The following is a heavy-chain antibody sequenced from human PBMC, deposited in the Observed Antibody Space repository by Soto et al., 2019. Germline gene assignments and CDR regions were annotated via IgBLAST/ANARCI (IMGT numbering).Heavy chain of an antibody. CDR3: AKDKGYELPSDGFDF. CDR2: ISWKSGGI. CDR1: GFTFDGYA. D-gene: IGHD2-15*01. V-gene: IGHV3-9*01. J-gene: IGHJ3*01. Sequence: QLVESGGGLVQPGRSLRLSCAASGFTFDGYAMHWVRQAPGKGLEWVSGISWKSGGIGYADSVKGRFTISRDNAKNSLSLQMNSLRVEDTALYYCAKDKGYELPSDGFDFWGQGTMVTVSS.